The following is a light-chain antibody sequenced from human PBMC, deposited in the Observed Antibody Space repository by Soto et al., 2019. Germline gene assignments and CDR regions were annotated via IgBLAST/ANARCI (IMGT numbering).Light chain of an antibody. V-gene: IGLV1-44*01. CDR1: SSNIGSNT. Sequence: QSVLTQPPSASGTPGQRVTISCSGSSSNIGSNTVNWYQQFPGTDPTLLIYSNNQRPSGVPARFSGSKSGTSASPAISGRQSDDEADYYCSAWDDSLKGPVFGGGTKLTVL. CDR3: SAWDDSLKGPV. J-gene: IGLJ3*02. CDR2: SNN.